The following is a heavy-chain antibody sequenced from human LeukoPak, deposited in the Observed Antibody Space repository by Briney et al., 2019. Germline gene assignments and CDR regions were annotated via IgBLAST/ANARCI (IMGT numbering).Heavy chain of an antibody. CDR3: ARHMYYYDSSGYQHFDY. CDR1: DGSFTGYF. CDR2: INHRGST. D-gene: IGHD3-22*01. V-gene: IGHV4-34*01. J-gene: IGHJ4*02. Sequence: SETLSLTCAVYDGSFTGYFWNWIRQSPGKGLEWIGEINHRGSTNYNPSLKSRLTISVDTSKNQFSLRLTSVTAADTGVYYCARHMYYYDSSGYQHFDYWGQGTLVTVSS.